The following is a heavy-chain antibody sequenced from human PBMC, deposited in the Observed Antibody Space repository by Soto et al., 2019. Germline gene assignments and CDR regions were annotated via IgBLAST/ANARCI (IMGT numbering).Heavy chain of an antibody. V-gene: IGHV1-69*13. CDR3: ARSITGTTSWFDP. D-gene: IGHD1-7*01. CDR2: IIPIFGTA. CDR1: GGTFSSYA. Sequence: GASVKVSCKASGGTFSSYAISWVRQAPGQGLEWMGGIIPIFGTANYAQKFQGRVTITADESTSTAYMELSSLRSEDTAVYYCARSITGTTSWFDPWGQGTLVTVSS. J-gene: IGHJ5*02.